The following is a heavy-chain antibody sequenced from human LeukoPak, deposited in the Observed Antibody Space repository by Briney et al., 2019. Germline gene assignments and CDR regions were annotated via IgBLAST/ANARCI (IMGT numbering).Heavy chain of an antibody. J-gene: IGHJ4*02. CDR1: GFTFGSDS. Sequence: PGGSLRLSCAASGFTFGSDSMNWVRQAPGKGLEWVSSISGSSSYIYYADSVKGRFTISRDNSKNTLYLQMNSLRAEDTAVYYCARVPWEGYNYQWGQGTLVTVSS. CDR2: ISGSSSYI. V-gene: IGHV3-21*04. CDR3: ARVPWEGYNYQ. D-gene: IGHD5-24*01.